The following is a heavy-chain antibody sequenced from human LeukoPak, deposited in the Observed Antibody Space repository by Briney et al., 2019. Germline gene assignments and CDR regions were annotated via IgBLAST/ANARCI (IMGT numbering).Heavy chain of an antibody. CDR1: GGTFSSYA. D-gene: IGHD3-22*01. CDR3: ARDLRRVVVIPLSYYYYYGMDV. CDR2: IIPIFGTA. J-gene: IGHJ6*02. Sequence: ASVNVSCTASGGTFSSYAISWVRQAPGQGLEWMGGIIPIFGTANYAQKFQGRVTITADESTSTAYMELSSLRSEDTAVYYCARDLRRVVVIPLSYYYYYGMDVWGQGTTVTVSS. V-gene: IGHV1-69*13.